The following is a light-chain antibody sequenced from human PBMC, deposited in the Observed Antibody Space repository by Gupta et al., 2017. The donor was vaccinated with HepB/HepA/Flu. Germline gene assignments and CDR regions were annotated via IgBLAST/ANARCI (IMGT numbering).Light chain of an antibody. V-gene: IGLV3-25*03. CDR2: QAT. J-gene: IGLJ1*01. CDR1: VLPNQY. Sequence: SPELTQPPSVSVSPGQTARITCSGDVLPNQYAYWYHQKPGQAPVLIVYQATERPPGTPERFSGSSSGATVTLTISGVQAEDEADYYCQSADSSGTFYVFGTGTKVSIL. CDR3: QSADSSGTFYV.